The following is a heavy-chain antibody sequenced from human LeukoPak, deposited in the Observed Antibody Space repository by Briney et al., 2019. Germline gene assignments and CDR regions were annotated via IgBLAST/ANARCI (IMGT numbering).Heavy chain of an antibody. CDR1: GGSFSGYY. CDR3: ARESYYDSSGSNWFDP. CDR2: INHSGST. D-gene: IGHD3-22*01. J-gene: IGHJ5*02. V-gene: IGHV4-34*01. Sequence: SETLSLTCAVYGGSFSGYYWSWIRQPPGKGLEGIGEINHSGSTNYNPSLKSRVTISVDTSKNQFSLKLSSVTAADTAVYYCARESYYDSSGSNWFDPWGQGTLVTVSS.